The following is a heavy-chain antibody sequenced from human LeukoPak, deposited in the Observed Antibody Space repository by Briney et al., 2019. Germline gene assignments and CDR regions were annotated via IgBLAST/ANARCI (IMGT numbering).Heavy chain of an antibody. Sequence: GGSLRLSCAASGFTFSSYAMSWVRQAPGKGLEWVSAIIGSGGSTYYADSVKARFTISRDNSKNTLYLQMNSLRAEDTAVYYCAKVVREYQLLSNIDYWGQGTLVTVSS. D-gene: IGHD2-2*01. CDR1: GFTFSSYA. CDR2: IIGSGGST. CDR3: AKVVREYQLLSNIDY. V-gene: IGHV3-23*01. J-gene: IGHJ4*02.